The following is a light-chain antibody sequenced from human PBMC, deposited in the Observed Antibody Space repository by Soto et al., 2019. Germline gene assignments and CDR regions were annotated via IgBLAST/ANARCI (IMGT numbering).Light chain of an antibody. CDR1: QSISN. CDR2: DTS. Sequence: ENVLTQSPGTLSVSPGERATLSCRASQSISNLAWYQQKPGQAPRLVIYDTSSRATGIPDRFSGSGSGTDFTLTISRLEPEDVAVYYCLQYGIWYTFGQGTKLEIK. J-gene: IGKJ2*01. V-gene: IGKV3-20*01. CDR3: LQYGIWYT.